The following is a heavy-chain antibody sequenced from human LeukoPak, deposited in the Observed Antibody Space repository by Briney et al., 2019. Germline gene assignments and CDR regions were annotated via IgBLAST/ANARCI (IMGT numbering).Heavy chain of an antibody. J-gene: IGHJ4*02. CDR3: ARDEDSSGYCDY. CDR1: GFIFSSSG. CDR2: VSYDGSNI. V-gene: IGHV3-30*03. D-gene: IGHD3-22*01. Sequence: GGSLRLSCAASGFIFSSSGMHWVRQAPGKGLEWVAVVSYDGSNIYHADSVKGRFTISRDNSKNTLYLQMNSLRAEDTAVYYCARDEDSSGYCDYWGQGTLVTVSS.